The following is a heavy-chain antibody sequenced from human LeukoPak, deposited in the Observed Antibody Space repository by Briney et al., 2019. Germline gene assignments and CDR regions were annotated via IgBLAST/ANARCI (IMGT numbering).Heavy chain of an antibody. J-gene: IGHJ4*02. CDR2: MNPNSGNT. V-gene: IGHV1-8*03. CDR3: ARTKPDNSEIYN. Sequence: ASVKVSCKASGYTVTTYDINWVRQAAGQGLEWMGWMNPNSGNTGYAQKFQGRLTITRNASISTAYMELSSLRSDDTAVYYCARTKPDNSEIYNWGQGTLVTVSS. D-gene: IGHD3-22*01. CDR1: GYTVTTYD.